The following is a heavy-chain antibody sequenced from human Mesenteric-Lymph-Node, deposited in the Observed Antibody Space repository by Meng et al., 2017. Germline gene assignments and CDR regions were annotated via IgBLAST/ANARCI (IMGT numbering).Heavy chain of an antibody. V-gene: IGHV3-48*03. CDR1: GFTFSNYE. D-gene: IGHD3-22*01. CDR3: ASYANYYDSSGYYYYYGMDV. Sequence: GGSLRLSCAASGFTFSNYEMNWVRQAPGRGLEWVSYITNSGSHIFYADSVKGRFTISRDNTKNSLYLQMNSLRAEDTAVYYCASYANYYDSSGYYYYYGMDVWGQGTTVTVSS. J-gene: IGHJ6*02. CDR2: ITNSGSHI.